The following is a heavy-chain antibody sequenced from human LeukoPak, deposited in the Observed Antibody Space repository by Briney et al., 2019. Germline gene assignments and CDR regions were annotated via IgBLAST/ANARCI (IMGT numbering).Heavy chain of an antibody. D-gene: IGHD6-13*01. J-gene: IGHJ4*02. Sequence: GGSLRLSCAASGITFSSYGMHWVRQAPGKGLEWVAFIRYDGSTKYFADSVRGRFTISRDNSKNTLYLQMNSLRAEDTAVYYCARELGYSSSWYGYWGQGTLVTVSS. CDR1: GITFSSYG. V-gene: IGHV3-30*02. CDR2: IRYDGSTK. CDR3: ARELGYSSSWYGY.